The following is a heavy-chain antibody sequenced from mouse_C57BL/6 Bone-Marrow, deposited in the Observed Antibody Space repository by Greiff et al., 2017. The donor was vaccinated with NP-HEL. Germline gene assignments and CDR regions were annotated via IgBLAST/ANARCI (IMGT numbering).Heavy chain of an antibody. CDR2: FYPGSGSI. CDR1: GYTFTEYT. D-gene: IGHD4-1*02. V-gene: IGHV1-62-2*01. J-gene: IGHJ1*03. Sequence: QVQLKESGAELVKPGASVKLSCKASGYTFTEYTIHWVKQRSGQGLEWIGWFYPGSGSIKYNEKFKDKATLTADKASSTVYMELSRLTSEDSAVYFCARHEDRGNWDWYFDVWGTGTTVTVSS. CDR3: ARHEDRGNWDWYFDV.